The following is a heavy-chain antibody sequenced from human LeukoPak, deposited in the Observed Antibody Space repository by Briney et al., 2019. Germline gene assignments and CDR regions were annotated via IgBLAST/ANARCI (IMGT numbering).Heavy chain of an antibody. V-gene: IGHV3-33*01. D-gene: IGHD3-16*01. CDR1: GFTFSSYG. CDR3: ARAGGPKEFDY. J-gene: IGHJ4*02. CDR2: IWYDGSNK. Sequence: GGSLRLSCAASGFTFSSYGMHWVRQAPGKGLEWVAAIWYDGSNKYYADSVKGRFTISRDNSKNTLYLQMNSLRAEDTAVYYCARAGGPKEFDYWGQGTLVTVSS.